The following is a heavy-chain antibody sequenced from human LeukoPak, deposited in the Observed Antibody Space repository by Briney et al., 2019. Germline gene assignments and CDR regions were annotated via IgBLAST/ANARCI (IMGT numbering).Heavy chain of an antibody. J-gene: IGHJ4*02. CDR3: ARGLQWLGYFDY. V-gene: IGHV4-38-2*02. Sequence: SETLSLTCTVSGYSISSGYYWGWIRQPPGKGLEWIGSIYHSGSTYYNPSLKSRVTISVDTSKNQFSLKLSSVTAADTAVYYCARGLQWLGYFDYWGQGTLVTVSS. CDR2: IYHSGST. D-gene: IGHD6-19*01. CDR1: GYSISSGYY.